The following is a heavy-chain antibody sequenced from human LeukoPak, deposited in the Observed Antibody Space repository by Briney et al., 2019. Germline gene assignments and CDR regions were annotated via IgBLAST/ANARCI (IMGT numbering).Heavy chain of an antibody. D-gene: IGHD3-10*01. CDR3: ARLYASGSYCF. CDR2: IYPGDSDT. CDR1: GYTFTSYW. Sequence: GASLQISCKGSGYTFTSYWIAWVRQMPGKGLEWMGIIYPGDSDTRYSPSFQGQVTISADKSISNAYLQWSSLKASDTALYYCARLYASGSYCFWGQGTLVTVSS. V-gene: IGHV5-51*01. J-gene: IGHJ4*02.